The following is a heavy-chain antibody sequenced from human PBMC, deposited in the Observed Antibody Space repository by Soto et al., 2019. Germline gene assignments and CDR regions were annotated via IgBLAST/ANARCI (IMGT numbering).Heavy chain of an antibody. J-gene: IGHJ3*01. D-gene: IGHD6-19*01. CDR1: GFTFSNDA. V-gene: IGHV3-23*01. CDR3: VREDKGWYSPGSFDF. CDR2: ISGSGGSA. Sequence: GGSLRLSCAASGFTFSNDAMTWVRQAPGKGLEWVSVISGSGGSAYNADSVQGRFTISRDNAKNTLYLQMNGLRAEDTAIYYCVREDKGWYSPGSFDFWGRGTMVTVSS.